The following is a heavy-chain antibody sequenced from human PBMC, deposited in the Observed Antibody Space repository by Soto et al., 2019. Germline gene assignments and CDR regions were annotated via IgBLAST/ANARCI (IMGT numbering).Heavy chain of an antibody. CDR1: GYTFTSYY. D-gene: IGHD6-6*01. CDR3: ASHPYSSSSGYYYYYGMDV. J-gene: IGHJ6*02. Sequence: ASVKVSCKASGYTFTSYYMHWVRQAPGQGLEWMGIINPSGGSTSYAQKFQGRVTMTRDTSTSTVYMELSSLRSEDTAVYYCASHPYSSSSGYYYYYGMDVWGQGTTVTVSS. CDR2: INPSGGST. V-gene: IGHV1-46*01.